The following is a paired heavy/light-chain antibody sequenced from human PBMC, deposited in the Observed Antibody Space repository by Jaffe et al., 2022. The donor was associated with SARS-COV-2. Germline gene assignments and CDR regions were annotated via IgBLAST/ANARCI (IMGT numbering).Light chain of an antibody. CDR1: QSVSSSY. J-gene: IGKJ4*01. CDR2: DAS. Sequence: EIVLTQSPATLSLSPGERATLSCGASQSVSSSYLAWYQQKPGLAPRLLIYDASSRATGIPDRFSGSGSGTDFTLTISRLEPEDFAVYYCQQYGSSSLTFGGGTKVEIK. CDR3: QQYGSSSLT. V-gene: IGKV3D-20*01.
Heavy chain of an antibody. Sequence: EVQLLESGGGLVQPGGSLRLSCAASGFTFSSYAMSWVRQAPGKGLEWVSAISGSGGSTYYADSVKGRFTISRDNSKNTLYLQMNSLRAEDTAVYYCAKDLAYCSSTSCNHSYYYYYYGMDVWGQGTTVTVSS. D-gene: IGHD2-2*01. CDR2: ISGSGGST. CDR3: AKDLAYCSSTSCNHSYYYYYYGMDV. V-gene: IGHV3-23*01. CDR1: GFTFSSYA. J-gene: IGHJ6*02.